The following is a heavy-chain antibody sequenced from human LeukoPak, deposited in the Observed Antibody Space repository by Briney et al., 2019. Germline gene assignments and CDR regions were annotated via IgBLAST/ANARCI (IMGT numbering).Heavy chain of an antibody. CDR2: INHSGST. V-gene: IGHV4-34*01. CDR1: GGSFSGYY. Sequence: SETLSLTCAVYGGSFSGYYWSWIRQPPGKGLEWIGEINHSGSTNYKPSLKSRVTISVDTSKNQFSLKLSSVTAADMAVYYCARGLGQLWPEDGNWGQGTLVTVSS. D-gene: IGHD5-18*01. J-gene: IGHJ4*02. CDR3: ARGLGQLWPEDGN.